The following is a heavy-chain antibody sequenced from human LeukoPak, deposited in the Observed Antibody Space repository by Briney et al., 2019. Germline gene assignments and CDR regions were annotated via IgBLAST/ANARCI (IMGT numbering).Heavy chain of an antibody. CDR3: ARMNYYDSSGYYYPLGY. Sequence: GGSLRLSCAVSGFTFSGYSMNWVRQAPGKGLEWVSYISSSRTTIYYADSVKGRFTISRDNAKNSLYLQMNSLRAEDTAVYYCARMNYYDSSGYYYPLGYWGQGTLVTVSS. J-gene: IGHJ4*02. CDR1: GFTFSGYS. D-gene: IGHD3-22*01. V-gene: IGHV3-48*01. CDR2: ISSSRTTI.